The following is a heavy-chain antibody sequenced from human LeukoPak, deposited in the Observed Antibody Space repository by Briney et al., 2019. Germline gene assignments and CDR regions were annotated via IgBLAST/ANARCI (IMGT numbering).Heavy chain of an antibody. CDR2: INAYNGNT. D-gene: IGHD5-18*01. Sequence: ASVKVSCKASGYTSTSYGISWVRQAPGQGLEWMGWINAYNGNTNYAQKLQGRVTMTTDTSTSTAYMELRSLRSDDTAVYYCAVGMGYSYGYRYYYYYMDVWGKGTTVTVSS. CDR1: GYTSTSYG. J-gene: IGHJ6*03. V-gene: IGHV1-18*01. CDR3: AVGMGYSYGYRYYYYYMDV.